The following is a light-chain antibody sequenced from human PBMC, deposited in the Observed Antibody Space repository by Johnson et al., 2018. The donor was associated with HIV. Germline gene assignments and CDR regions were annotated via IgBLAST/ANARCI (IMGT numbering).Light chain of an antibody. CDR3: GTWDSRLNVYV. CDR1: SSNIGNNY. Sequence: QSALTQPPSVSAAPGQKVTISCSGSSSNIGNNYISWYQQLPGTAPKLLIYESTNRPSGIPDRFSGSKSGTSATLGISGLQTGDEADYYCGTWDSRLNVYVCGPGTKVTVL. CDR2: EST. V-gene: IGLV1-51*02. J-gene: IGLJ1*01.